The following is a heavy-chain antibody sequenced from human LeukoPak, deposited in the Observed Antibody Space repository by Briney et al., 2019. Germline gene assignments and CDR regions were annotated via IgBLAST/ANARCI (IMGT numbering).Heavy chain of an antibody. CDR2: INHSGST. V-gene: IGHV4-34*01. CDR1: GGSFSGYY. J-gene: IGHJ4*02. D-gene: IGHD1-26*01. CDR3: AREGKRAYIGTNFDY. Sequence: AETLSLTCAVYGGSFSGYYWSWIRQPPGKGLEWIGEINHSGSTNYNPSLKSRVTISVDTSKNQFSLKLSSVTAADTAVYYCAREGKRAYIGTNFDYWGQGTLVTVSS.